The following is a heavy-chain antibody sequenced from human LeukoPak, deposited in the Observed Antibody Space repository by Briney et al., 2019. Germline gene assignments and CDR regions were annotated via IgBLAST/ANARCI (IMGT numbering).Heavy chain of an antibody. CDR1: GYTFTDSY. D-gene: IGHD3-16*01. Sequence: ASEKVSCKASGYTFTDSYMYWVRQAPGQGLEWMGWINPNSGGTNYAQKFQGRVTMTRDTSISTAYMELNRLRSDDTAVYYCARDGGPNKSPLDYWGQGTLVTVSS. J-gene: IGHJ4*02. CDR2: INPNSGGT. CDR3: ARDGGPNKSPLDY. V-gene: IGHV1-2*02.